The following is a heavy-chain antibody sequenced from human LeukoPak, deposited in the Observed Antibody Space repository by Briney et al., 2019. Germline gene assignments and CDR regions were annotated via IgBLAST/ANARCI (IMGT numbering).Heavy chain of an antibody. J-gene: IGHJ6*02. V-gene: IGHV3-23*01. CDR1: GFTFSTYA. CDR3: AKSVFHIMTDYYFALDV. Sequence: GGSLRLSCAASGFTFSTYAMSWVRQAPGKGLEWVSTVSSGDGITYYADSVKGRFTVSRDNSQHTLYLQVSSLRAEDTAVYFCAKSVFHIMTDYYFALDVWGQGATVTVSS. D-gene: IGHD3-9*01. CDR2: VSSGDGIT.